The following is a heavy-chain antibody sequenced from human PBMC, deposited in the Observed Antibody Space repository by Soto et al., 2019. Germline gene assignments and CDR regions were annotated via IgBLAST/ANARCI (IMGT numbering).Heavy chain of an antibody. V-gene: IGHV3-23*01. CDR1: GFTFNTYA. Sequence: PGGSLRLSCAASGFTFNTYAMSWVRQAPGKGLEWVSAISSSGDFAVYADSVRGRFTISRDNSKNTVFLQMSSLRAEDTAVYYCTRGRENYSYFDYWGQGIVVTVSS. CDR3: TRGRENYSYFDY. J-gene: IGHJ4*02. D-gene: IGHD1-26*01. CDR2: ISSSGDFA.